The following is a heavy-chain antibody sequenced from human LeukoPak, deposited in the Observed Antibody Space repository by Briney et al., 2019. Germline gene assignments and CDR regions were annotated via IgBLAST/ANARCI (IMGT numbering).Heavy chain of an antibody. V-gene: IGHV3-74*01. CDR1: GFTFSKYW. D-gene: IGHD6-19*01. J-gene: IGHJ4*02. CDR2: INTDGTVT. CDR3: ATKQWLAPPPDS. Sequence: GGSLRLSCAASGFTFSKYWMLWVCQAPGKGLESVSRINTDGTVTTYADSVKGRFTVYRDNADNTMFLQMNSVRDEDTAVYYCATKQWLAPPPDSWGQGTPVTVSS.